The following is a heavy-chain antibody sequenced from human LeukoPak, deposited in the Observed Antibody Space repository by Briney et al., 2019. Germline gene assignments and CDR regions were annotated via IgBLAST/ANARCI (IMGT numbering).Heavy chain of an antibody. Sequence: SETLSLTCTVSGGSISSSSYYWGWIRQPPGKGLEWIGSIYYSGSTYYNPSLKSRVTISVDTSKNQFSLKLSSVTAADTAVYYCARGMPHDYWGQGTLVTVSS. CDR1: GGSISSSSYY. D-gene: IGHD2-2*01. J-gene: IGHJ4*02. CDR3: ARGMPHDY. V-gene: IGHV4-39*07. CDR2: IYYSGST.